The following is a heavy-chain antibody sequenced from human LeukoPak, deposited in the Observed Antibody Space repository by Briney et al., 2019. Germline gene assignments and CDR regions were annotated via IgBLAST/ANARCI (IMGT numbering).Heavy chain of an antibody. V-gene: IGHV4-61*03. J-gene: IGHJ4*02. CDR1: GGSVSSGSYY. CDR2: IYYSGST. CDR3: ARERGEYCSSTSCSKYYFDY. Sequence: SETLSLTCTVSGGSVSSGSYYWSGIRQPPGKGLEWLGYIYYSGSTNYNPSLKSRVTISRDTSKNHFSLRLSSVTAADTAVYYCARERGEYCSSTSCSKYYFDYWGQGTLVTVSS. D-gene: IGHD2-2*01.